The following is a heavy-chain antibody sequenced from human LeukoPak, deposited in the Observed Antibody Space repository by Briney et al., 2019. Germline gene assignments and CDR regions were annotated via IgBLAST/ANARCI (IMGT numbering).Heavy chain of an antibody. Sequence: GASVKVSCTASGGTFSSYAISWVRQAPGQGLEWMGGIIPIFGTANYAQKFQGGVTITTDESTSTAYMELSSLRSEDTAVYYCASLNSRSWYFPRGYYYMDVWGKGTTVTVSS. J-gene: IGHJ6*03. CDR1: GGTFSSYA. CDR2: IIPIFGTA. D-gene: IGHD6-13*01. V-gene: IGHV1-69*05. CDR3: ASLNSRSWYFPRGYYYMDV.